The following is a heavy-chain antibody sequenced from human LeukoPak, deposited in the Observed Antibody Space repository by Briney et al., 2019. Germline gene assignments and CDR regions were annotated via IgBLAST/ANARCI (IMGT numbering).Heavy chain of an antibody. V-gene: IGHV4-30-2*01. D-gene: IGHD3-10*01. CDR3: ARGFFDRGNPGSWFDP. CDR2: IYHTGNT. CDR1: GGSINFGAYS. Sequence: PSQTLSLTCTVSGGSINFGAYSWNWIRRPPGKGLEWIGYIYHTGNTYCNPSLKSRVTISVDRSKNQFSLRLTSVTAADTAVYYCARGFFDRGNPGSWFDPWGQGTLVTVSS. J-gene: IGHJ5*02.